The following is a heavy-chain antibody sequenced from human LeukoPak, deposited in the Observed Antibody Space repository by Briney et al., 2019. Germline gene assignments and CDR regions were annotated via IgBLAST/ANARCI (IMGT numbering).Heavy chain of an antibody. J-gene: IGHJ6*03. D-gene: IGHD3-9*01. V-gene: IGHV1-46*01. CDR3: ARDASYDILTGYPHYYYMGV. CDR1: GYTFTSYY. CDR2: INPSGGST. Sequence: ASVKVSCKASGYTFTSYYMHWVRQAPGQGLEWMGIINPSGGSTSYAQKFQGRVTMTRDMSTSTVYMELSSLRSEDTAVYYCARDASYDILTGYPHYYYMGVWGKGTTVTVSS.